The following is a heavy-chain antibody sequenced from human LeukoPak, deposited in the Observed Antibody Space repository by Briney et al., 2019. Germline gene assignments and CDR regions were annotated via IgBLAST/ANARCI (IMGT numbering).Heavy chain of an antibody. CDR1: GVSISSYY. V-gene: IGHV4-59*01. Sequence: SETLSLTCTVSGVSISSYYWSWIRQPPGKGLEWIGDIYYSGSTNYNPSLKSRVTISVDTSKNQFSLKLSSVTAADTAVYYCASAILGGLLGYWGQGTLVTVSS. J-gene: IGHJ4*02. CDR3: ASAILGGLLGY. D-gene: IGHD2-15*01. CDR2: IYYSGST.